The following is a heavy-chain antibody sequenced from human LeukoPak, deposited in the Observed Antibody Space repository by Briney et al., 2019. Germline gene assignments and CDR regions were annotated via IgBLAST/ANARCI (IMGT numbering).Heavy chain of an antibody. Sequence: SVKVSCKASGGTFRNYAISWVRQAPGQGLEWMGGIIPLYGTTNFAQNFQGRVTISTDESTRTVYIELSSLNSDDTAVYYCARAPSRSSYTWYSLDYWGQGTLVTVSS. CDR1: GGTFRNYA. D-gene: IGHD2-15*01. CDR2: IIPLYGTT. V-gene: IGHV1-69*05. J-gene: IGHJ4*02. CDR3: ARAPSRSSYTWYSLDY.